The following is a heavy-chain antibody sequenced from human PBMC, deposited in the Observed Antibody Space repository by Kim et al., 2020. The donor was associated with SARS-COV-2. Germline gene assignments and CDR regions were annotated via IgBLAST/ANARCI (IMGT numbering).Heavy chain of an antibody. D-gene: IGHD3-10*01. CDR1: GFTFRGNA. CDR3: ARSGSGSYYSLIDY. J-gene: IGHJ4*02. CDR2: ISYDGSNK. V-gene: IGHV3-30*04. Sequence: GGSLRLSCAASGFTFRGNAMHWVRQAPGKGLEWVAVISYDGSNKYYADSVKGRFTISRDNSDNTLYLQMNSLRVEDTALYYCARSGSGSYYSLIDYWGQG.